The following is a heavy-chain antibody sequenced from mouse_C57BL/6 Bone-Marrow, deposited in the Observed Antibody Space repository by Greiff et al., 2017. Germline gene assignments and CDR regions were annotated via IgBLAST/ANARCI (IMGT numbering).Heavy chain of an antibody. D-gene: IGHD1-1*01. V-gene: IGHV1-76*01. J-gene: IGHJ1*03. CDR3: ARGDTTEEGYFDV. Sequence: QVQLQQSGAELVRPGASVKLSCKASGYTFTDYYINWVKQRPGQGLEWIARIYPGSGNTYYNEKFKGKATLTAEKSSSSAYMQLSSLTSEDSAVYFCARGDTTEEGYFDVWGTGTTVTVSS. CDR1: GYTFTDYY. CDR2: IYPGSGNT.